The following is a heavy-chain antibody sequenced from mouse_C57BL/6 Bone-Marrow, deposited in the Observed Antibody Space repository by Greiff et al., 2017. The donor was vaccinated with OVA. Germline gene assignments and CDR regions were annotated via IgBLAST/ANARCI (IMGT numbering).Heavy chain of an antibody. D-gene: IGHD1-1*01. CDR1: GFNIKDYY. J-gene: IGHJ3*01. Sequence: EVKLVESGAELVRPGASVKLSCTASGFNIKDYYMHWVKQRPEQGLEWIGRIDPEDGDTEYAPKFQGKATMTADTSSNTAYLQLSSLTSEDTAVYYCTTHYYGSSYGDWFAYWGQGTLVTVSA. V-gene: IGHV14-1*01. CDR3: TTHYYGSSYGDWFAY. CDR2: IDPEDGDT.